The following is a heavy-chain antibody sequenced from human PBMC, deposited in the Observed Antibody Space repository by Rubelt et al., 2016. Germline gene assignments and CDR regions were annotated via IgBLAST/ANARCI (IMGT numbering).Heavy chain of an antibody. CDR3: ASVLAGGTRSFDY. Sequence: LVQPGGSLRLSCAASGFAFSSHWMHWVRQAPGKGLVWVSRINEVGSNTNYADSVEGRFTISRDNAKNTLYLQMNSLRAEDTAVYYCASVLAGGTRSFDYWGQGTLVTVSS. CDR1: GFAFSSHW. D-gene: IGHD1-26*01. J-gene: IGHJ4*02. V-gene: IGHV3-74*01. CDR2: INEVGSNT.